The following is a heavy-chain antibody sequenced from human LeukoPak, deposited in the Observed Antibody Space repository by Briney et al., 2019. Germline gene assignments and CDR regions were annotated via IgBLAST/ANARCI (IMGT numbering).Heavy chain of an antibody. J-gene: IGHJ4*02. CDR2: INPSGGST. D-gene: IGHD6-6*01. CDR3: ASSIAAPSAFDY. Sequence: ASVKVSCKASGYTFTSYYMHWVRRAPGQGLEWMGIINPSGGSTSYAQKFQGRVTMTRDTSTSTVYMELSSLRSEDTAVYYCASSIAAPSAFDYWGQGTLVTVSS. V-gene: IGHV1-46*01. CDR1: GYTFTSYY.